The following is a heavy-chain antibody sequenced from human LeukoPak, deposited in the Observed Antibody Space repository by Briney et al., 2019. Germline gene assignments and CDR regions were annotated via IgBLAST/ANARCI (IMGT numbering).Heavy chain of an antibody. V-gene: IGHV4-59*08. J-gene: IGHJ4*01. CDR1: GGSISSYY. D-gene: IGHD6-19*01. CDR3: ARLGSGWYSIFDY. Sequence: PSETLSLTCTVSGGSISSYYWSWIRQPPGKGLEWIGYIYYSGSTNYNPSLKSRVTISVDTSKNQFSLKLSSVTAADTAVYYCARLGSGWYSIFDYWGHGTLVTVSS. CDR2: IYYSGST.